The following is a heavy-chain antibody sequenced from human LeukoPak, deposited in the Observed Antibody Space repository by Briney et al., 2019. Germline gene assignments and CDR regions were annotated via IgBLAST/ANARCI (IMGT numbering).Heavy chain of an antibody. CDR1: GGTFSSYA. CDR3: ARVTRYYDILPGAFDI. J-gene: IGHJ3*02. D-gene: IGHD3-9*01. Sequence: SVKVSCKASGGTFSSYAISWVRQDPGQGLEWMGGIIPIFGTANYAQKFQGRVTITADKSTSTAYMELSSLRSEDTAVYYCARVTRYYDILPGAFDIWGQGTMVTVSS. CDR2: IIPIFGTA. V-gene: IGHV1-69*06.